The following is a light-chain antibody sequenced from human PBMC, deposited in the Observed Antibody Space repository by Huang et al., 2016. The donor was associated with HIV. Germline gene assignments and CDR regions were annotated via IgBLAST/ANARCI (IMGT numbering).Light chain of an antibody. CDR1: QSIKSN. CDR3: QQYDYWPPVT. J-gene: IGKJ1*01. CDR2: GAS. Sequence: IVMTQSPVTLSVSPGERAALSCRAGQSIKSNLAGYQQQPGQAPRLLIYGASTRATGVPARFSGSGSGTEFTLTINNLQSDDFAVYYCQQYDYWPPVTFGQGTKV. V-gene: IGKV3-15*01.